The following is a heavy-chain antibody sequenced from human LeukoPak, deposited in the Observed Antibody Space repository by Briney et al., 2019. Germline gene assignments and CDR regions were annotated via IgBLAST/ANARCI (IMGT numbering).Heavy chain of an antibody. CDR3: VKGKGIAVTSLDY. V-gene: IGHV3-64D*06. CDR2: VSSNGGST. Sequence: GGSLRLSCSASGFIFSNYAMHWVRQAPRKGLEYVSAVSSNGGSTYYTDSVKGRFTISRDNSENTLYLQMRSLRAEDTAVYCSVKGKGIAVTSLDYWGQGTLVTVSS. J-gene: IGHJ4*02. CDR1: GFIFSNYA. D-gene: IGHD6-19*01.